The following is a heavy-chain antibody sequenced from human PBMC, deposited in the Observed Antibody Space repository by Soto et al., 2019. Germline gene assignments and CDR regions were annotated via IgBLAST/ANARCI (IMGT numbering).Heavy chain of an antibody. J-gene: IGHJ5*02. CDR1: GGTFSSYA. CDR3: ASRGDIVVVPADGWFAP. V-gene: IGHV1-69*01. Sequence: QVQLVQSGAEVKKPGSSVKVSCKASGGTFSSYAISWVRQAPGQGLERMGGIIPIFGTANYAQKFQGRVTITADESTSTAYMELSSLRSEDTAVYYCASRGDIVVVPADGWFAPWGQGTLVIVSS. D-gene: IGHD2-2*01. CDR2: IIPIFGTA.